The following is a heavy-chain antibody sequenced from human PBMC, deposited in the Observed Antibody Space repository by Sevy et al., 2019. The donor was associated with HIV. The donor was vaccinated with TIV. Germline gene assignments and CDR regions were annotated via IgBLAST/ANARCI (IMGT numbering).Heavy chain of an antibody. CDR3: ARDPTILRFLEWSRRNHYYGMDV. CDR2: ISNDGSNK. V-gene: IGHV3-30-3*01. CDR1: GFTFKNYA. Sequence: GGSLRLSCAASGFTFKNYAIHWVRQAPGKGLEWVAVISNDGSNKYYADSVKDRFTISRDNSQNTLFLQMNSLRAEDTAVYYCARDPTILRFLEWSRRNHYYGMDVWGQGATVTVSS. D-gene: IGHD3-3*01. J-gene: IGHJ6*02.